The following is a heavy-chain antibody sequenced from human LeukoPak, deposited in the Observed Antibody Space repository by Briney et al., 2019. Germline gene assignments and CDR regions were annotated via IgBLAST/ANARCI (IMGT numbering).Heavy chain of an antibody. CDR2: IIPIFGTA. D-gene: IGHD2-2*01. CDR3: ARLYCSSTSCYPLGAFDI. Sequence: ASVKVSCKASGYTFTSYYMHWVRQAPGQGLEWMGGIIPIFGTANYAQKFQGRVTITTDESTSTAYMELSSLRSEDAAVYYCARLYCSSTSCYPLGAFDIWGQGTMVTVSS. CDR1: GYTFTSYY. J-gene: IGHJ3*02. V-gene: IGHV1-69*05.